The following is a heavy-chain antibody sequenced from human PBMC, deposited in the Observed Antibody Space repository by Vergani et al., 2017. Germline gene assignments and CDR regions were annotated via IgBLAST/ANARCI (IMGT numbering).Heavy chain of an antibody. Sequence: QVQLQQWGAGLVKPSETLSLTCTVSGGSISSYYWSWIRQPPGKGLEWIGYIYYSGSTNYNPSLKSRVTISVDTSKNQFSLKLSSVTAADTAVYYCASQTYYYDSSGFYWGQGTLVTVSS. CDR2: IYYSGST. J-gene: IGHJ4*02. D-gene: IGHD3-22*01. CDR3: ASQTYYYDSSGFY. V-gene: IGHV4-59*08. CDR1: GGSISSYY.